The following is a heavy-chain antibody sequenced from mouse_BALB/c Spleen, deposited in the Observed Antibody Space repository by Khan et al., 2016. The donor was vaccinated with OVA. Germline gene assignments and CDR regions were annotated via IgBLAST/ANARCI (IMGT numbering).Heavy chain of an antibody. Sequence: VELVESGAELARPGASVKMSCKASGYTFTSYTIHWIKLRPGQGLEWIGFINPSNGYTNYNQKFKDKATLTADKSSTTVYMQLSSLTSDDSAVYNCVRDGAYHRNDGWFAYWGQGNLVTVSA. J-gene: IGHJ3*01. V-gene: IGHV1-4*01. CDR2: INPSNGYT. CDR3: VRDGAYHRNDGWFAY. D-gene: IGHD2-14*01. CDR1: GYTFTSYT.